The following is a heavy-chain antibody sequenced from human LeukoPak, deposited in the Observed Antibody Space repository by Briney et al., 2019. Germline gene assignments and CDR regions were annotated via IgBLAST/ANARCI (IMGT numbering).Heavy chain of an antibody. CDR1: GSTFSSYS. CDR2: ISSSSNAI. Sequence: GGSLRLSCAASGSTFSSYSMNWVRQAPGKGLEWVSYISSSSNAIYYADSVKGRFTISRDNAKNSLYLQMNSLRAEDTAVYYCVKDSGYYDTSGKGWFDFWGQGTLVTVSS. CDR3: VKDSGYYDTSGKGWFDF. D-gene: IGHD3-22*01. V-gene: IGHV3-48*04. J-gene: IGHJ5*01.